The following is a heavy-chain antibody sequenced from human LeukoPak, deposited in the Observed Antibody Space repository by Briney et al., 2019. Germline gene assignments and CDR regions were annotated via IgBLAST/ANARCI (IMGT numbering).Heavy chain of an antibody. CDR3: ARETAITIFGVVIIPYYYYMDV. D-gene: IGHD3-3*01. Sequence: PSETLSLTCAVYGGSFSGYYWSWIRQPPGKGLEWIGEINHSGSTNYNPSLKSRVTISVDTSKNQFSLKLSSVTAADTAVYYCARETAITIFGVVIIPYYYYMDVWGKGTTVTASS. CDR1: GGSFSGYY. J-gene: IGHJ6*03. CDR2: INHSGST. V-gene: IGHV4-34*01.